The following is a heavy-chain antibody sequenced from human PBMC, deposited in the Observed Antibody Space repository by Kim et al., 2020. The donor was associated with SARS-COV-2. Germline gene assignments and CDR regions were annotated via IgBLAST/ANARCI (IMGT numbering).Heavy chain of an antibody. CDR3: ARVGVIYGDYGY. V-gene: IGHV1-3*01. D-gene: IGHD4-17*01. J-gene: IGHJ4*02. Sequence: ASVKVSCKASGYTFTSYAMHWVRQAPGQRLEWMGWINAGNGNTKYSQKFQGRVTITRDTSASTAYMELSSLRSEDTAVYYCARVGVIYGDYGYWGQGTLVTVSS. CDR1: GYTFTSYA. CDR2: INAGNGNT.